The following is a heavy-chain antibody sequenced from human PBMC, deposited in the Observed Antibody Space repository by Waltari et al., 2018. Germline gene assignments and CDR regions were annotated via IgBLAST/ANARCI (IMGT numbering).Heavy chain of an antibody. J-gene: IGHJ6*02. CDR2: IRSKAYVGTT. V-gene: IGHV3-49*04. D-gene: IGHD4-4*01. CDR3: TSGNDYSNYYYGMDV. Sequence: EVQMVESGGGLVQPGRALRLSCTASGFTFGDYAMSWVRPAPGKGLEWVGFIRSKAYVGTTEYAASVKGRFTISRDDSKSIAYLQMNSLKTEDTAVYYCTSGNDYSNYYYGMDVWGQGTTVTVSS. CDR1: GFTFGDYA.